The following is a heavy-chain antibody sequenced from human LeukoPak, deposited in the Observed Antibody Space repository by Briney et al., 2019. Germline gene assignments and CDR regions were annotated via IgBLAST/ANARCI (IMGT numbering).Heavy chain of an antibody. CDR1: GFIFSNYD. Sequence: PGGSLRLSCAGSGFIFSNYDMTWVRQAPGKGLEYVPGVSASGSITYYPDPVKGRFTISRDNSKSTVFLQVNSLRVEDTAVYYCARRGPYYFDFWGQGTLVTVSS. D-gene: IGHD3-16*01. V-gene: IGHV3-23*01. CDR2: VSASGSIT. CDR3: ARRGPYYFDF. J-gene: IGHJ4*02.